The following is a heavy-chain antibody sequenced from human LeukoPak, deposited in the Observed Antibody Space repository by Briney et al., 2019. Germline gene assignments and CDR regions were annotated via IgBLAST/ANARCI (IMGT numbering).Heavy chain of an antibody. CDR2: ISSSTTYI. CDR3: ASSGSGGYFYYYMDV. CDR1: GFTFRTYS. J-gene: IGHJ6*03. Sequence: GGSLRLSCAASGFTFRTYSMNWVRQAPGKGLEWVSFISSSTTYIYHADSVKGRFTISRDNAKNSLYLQMNSLKVEDTAVYYCASSGSGGYFYYYMDVRGKGTTVTISS. D-gene: IGHD3-10*01. V-gene: IGHV3-21*01.